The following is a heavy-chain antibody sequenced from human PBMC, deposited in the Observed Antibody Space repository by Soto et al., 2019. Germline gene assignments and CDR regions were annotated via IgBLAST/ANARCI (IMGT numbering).Heavy chain of an antibody. J-gene: IGHJ4*02. CDR2: IYPSGMP. V-gene: IGHV4-30-2*01. D-gene: IGHD3-22*01. Sequence: SETLSLTCTVSGGSISNAAYSWSWIRQPPGKGLEWIGYIYPSGMPFYNPSLRSRVTISIDRSNDQFSLNLKSVTAADTAVYYCARDRKYADSGYYHYFFDYWSQGTLVTVSS. CDR3: ARDRKYADSGYYHYFFDY. CDR1: GGSISNAAYS.